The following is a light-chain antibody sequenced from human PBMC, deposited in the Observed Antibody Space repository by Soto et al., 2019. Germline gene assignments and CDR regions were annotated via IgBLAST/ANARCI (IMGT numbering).Light chain of an antibody. CDR1: QSISNY. V-gene: IGKV1-39*01. J-gene: IGKJ4*02. CDR3: QQTYSAPLT. Sequence: DIQMTQSPFSLPASVGDRVNITCRASQSISNYLNWYQHKPGRAPSLLIHGASSLQGGVPSRFSDSGSGTDLTLTISSLHPEDFTTYDCQQTYSAPLTFGGGTRVEF. CDR2: GAS.